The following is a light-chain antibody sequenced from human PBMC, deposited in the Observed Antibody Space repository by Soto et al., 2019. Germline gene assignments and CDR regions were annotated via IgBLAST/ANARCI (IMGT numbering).Light chain of an antibody. J-gene: IGKJ1*01. CDR2: GAS. V-gene: IGKV3-15*01. CDR3: QQYNNWPGT. CDR1: QSVSSK. Sequence: EIVLTQSPGPLSVSPGERATLSCRASQSVSSKLAWYQQKPGQAPRLLFYGASTGATGIPARFSGSGSETEFTLSISRLQSEDFAVYYCQQYNNWPGTFGQGTKVEIK.